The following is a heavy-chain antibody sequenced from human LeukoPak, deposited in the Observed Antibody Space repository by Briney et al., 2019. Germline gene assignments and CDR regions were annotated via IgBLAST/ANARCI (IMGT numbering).Heavy chain of an antibody. CDR2: IYYSGST. CDR1: GGSISSSSYY. D-gene: IGHD6-19*01. Sequence: PSETLSLTCTVSGGSISSSSYYWGWIRQPPGKGLEWIGSIYYSGSTYYNPSLKSRVTISVDTSKSQFSLKLSSVTAADTAVYYCARHGTGYSSGWYVGYWGQGTLVTVSS. J-gene: IGHJ4*02. V-gene: IGHV4-39*01. CDR3: ARHGTGYSSGWYVGY.